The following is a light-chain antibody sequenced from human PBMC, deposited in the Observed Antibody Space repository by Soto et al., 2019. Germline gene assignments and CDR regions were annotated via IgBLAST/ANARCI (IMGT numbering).Light chain of an antibody. V-gene: IGKV1-39*01. CDR2: AAS. CDR3: QQSNNNPRT. CDR1: QSISHF. J-gene: IGKJ2*01. Sequence: DIQMTQSPSSLSASVGDSVTITCRASQSISHFLNWYQQKPGKAPKLLIYAASTLESGVPSRFSGSASGTDFNLTISSLLPEDFASYYCQQSNNNPRTFGQGTILEIK.